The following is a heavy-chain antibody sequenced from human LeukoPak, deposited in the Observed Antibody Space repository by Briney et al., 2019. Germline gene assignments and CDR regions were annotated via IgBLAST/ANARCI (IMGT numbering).Heavy chain of an antibody. CDR2: IYYSGST. CDR1: GGSISSSSYY. V-gene: IGHV4-61*01. Sequence: SETLSLTCTVSGGSISSSSYYWSWIRQPPGKGLEWIGYIYYSGSTNYNPSLKSRVTISVDTSKNQFSLKLSSVTAADTAVYYCARGTVAVVSDYWGQGTLVTVSS. CDR3: ARGTVAVVSDY. J-gene: IGHJ4*02. D-gene: IGHD6-19*01.